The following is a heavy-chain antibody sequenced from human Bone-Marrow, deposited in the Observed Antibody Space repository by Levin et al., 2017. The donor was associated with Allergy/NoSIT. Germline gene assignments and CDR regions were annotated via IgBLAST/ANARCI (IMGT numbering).Heavy chain of an antibody. V-gene: IGHV3-23*01. J-gene: IGHJ3*02. CDR1: GFTFSISA. D-gene: IGHD5-24*01. Sequence: LSLTCAASGFTFSISAMSWVRQAPGKGLEWVSGITSSGDGTYHADFVKGRFTISRDNSKNMLYLEMNTLRVDDTAEYYCARVAGIEMARIGDAFDIWGQGTMVKVSS. CDR3: ARVAGIEMARIGDAFDI. CDR2: ITSSGDGT.